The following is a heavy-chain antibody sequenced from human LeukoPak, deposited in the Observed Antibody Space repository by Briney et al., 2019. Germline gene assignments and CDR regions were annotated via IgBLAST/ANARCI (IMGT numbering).Heavy chain of an antibody. Sequence: GESLQISCNVSGYSFTSYCIGWVRHVPRKGLEWMGIIYPGDSGPTYSTSFQGQVTISVDKSINTAYLQWSSLQASDTAMYYCGMSGDRVPLQDDVFDVWGEGTMVTVST. CDR1: GYSFTSYC. D-gene: IGHD1-26*01. J-gene: IGHJ3*01. CDR2: IYPGDSGP. V-gene: IGHV5-51*01. CDR3: GMSGDRVPLQDDVFDV.